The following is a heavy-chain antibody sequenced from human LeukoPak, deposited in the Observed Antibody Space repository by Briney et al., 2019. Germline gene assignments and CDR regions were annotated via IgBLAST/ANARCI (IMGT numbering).Heavy chain of an antibody. D-gene: IGHD4-23*01. Sequence: ASVKVSCKASGYTFTTYDINWVRQATGQGLEWMGWMNPNSGDTGYAQKFQGRVTMTRNTSISTAYMELSSLRSEDTAVYYCARGPNKSDGGNSGSAWFDPWGQGTLVTVSS. CDR2: MNPNSGDT. J-gene: IGHJ5*02. CDR3: ARGPNKSDGGNSGSAWFDP. V-gene: IGHV1-8*01. CDR1: GYTFTTYD.